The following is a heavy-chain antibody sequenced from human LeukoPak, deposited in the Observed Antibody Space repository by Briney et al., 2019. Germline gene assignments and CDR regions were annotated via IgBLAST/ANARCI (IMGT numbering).Heavy chain of an antibody. CDR3: ARHRLWDDYVLGSYRYFDY. Sequence: PSETLSLTCTVPGGSISSSSYYWGWIRQPPGKGLEWIGSIYYSGSTSYNPPLKSRFTISVNTSKNQFSLKLSSVTAADKAAYYCARHRLWDDYVLGSYRYFDYWGQGTLVTVSS. J-gene: IGHJ4*02. D-gene: IGHD3-16*02. V-gene: IGHV4-39*01. CDR1: GGSISSSSYY. CDR2: IYYSGST.